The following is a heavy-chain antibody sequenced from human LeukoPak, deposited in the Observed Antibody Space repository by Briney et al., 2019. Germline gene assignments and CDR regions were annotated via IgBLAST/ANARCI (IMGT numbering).Heavy chain of an antibody. Sequence: GGSLRLSCTVSGFTVSSNSMSWVRQAPGKGLEWVSFIYSGGNTHYSDSVKGRFTISRDNSKNTLYLQMNSLRAEDTAVYYCAKNIRQLGNYYYYMDVWGTGTTVTVSS. CDR2: IYSGGNT. D-gene: IGHD7-27*01. V-gene: IGHV3-53*01. CDR1: GFTVSSNS. CDR3: AKNIRQLGNYYYYMDV. J-gene: IGHJ6*03.